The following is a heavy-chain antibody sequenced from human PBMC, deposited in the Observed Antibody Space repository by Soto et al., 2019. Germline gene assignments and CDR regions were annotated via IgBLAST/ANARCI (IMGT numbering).Heavy chain of an antibody. CDR3: AREEVDTATDY. CDR2: IYYSGST. D-gene: IGHD5-18*01. Sequence: QVQLQESGPGLVKPSETLSLTCTVSGGSVSSGSYYWSWIRQPPGKGLEWIGYIYYSGSTNYNPYLKSRVTISVDTSKNQFSLKLSSVTAADTAVYYCAREEVDTATDYWGQGTLVTVSS. V-gene: IGHV4-61*01. J-gene: IGHJ4*02. CDR1: GGSVSSGSYY.